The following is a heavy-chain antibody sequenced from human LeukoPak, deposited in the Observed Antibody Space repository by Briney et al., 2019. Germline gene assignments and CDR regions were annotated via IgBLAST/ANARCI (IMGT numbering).Heavy chain of an antibody. CDR1: DDSITSYY. J-gene: IGHJ3*02. CDR3: ARDAATVVTPVAAFDI. V-gene: IGHV4-59*12. CDR2: FYYSGST. D-gene: IGHD4-23*01. Sequence: SETLSLTCSVSDDSITSYYWNWIRQPPGKGLEWIGYFYYSGSTNYNPSLKSRVTISGDTSKNQFSLKLSSVTAADTAVYYCARDAATVVTPVAAFDIWGQGTMVTVSS.